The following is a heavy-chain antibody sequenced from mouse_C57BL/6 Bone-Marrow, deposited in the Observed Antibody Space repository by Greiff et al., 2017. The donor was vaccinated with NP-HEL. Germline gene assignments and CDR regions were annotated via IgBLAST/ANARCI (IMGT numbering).Heavy chain of an antibody. D-gene: IGHD2-1*01. CDR1: GFTFSDYY. Sequence: EVQRVESEGGLVQPGSSMKLSCTASGFTFSDYYMAWVRQVPEKGLEWVANINYDGSSTYYLDSLKSRFIISRDNAKNILYLQMSSLKSEDTATYYCARDPIYYGTLHWYFDVWGTGTTVTVSS. CDR2: INYDGSST. CDR3: ARDPIYYGTLHWYFDV. J-gene: IGHJ1*03. V-gene: IGHV5-16*01.